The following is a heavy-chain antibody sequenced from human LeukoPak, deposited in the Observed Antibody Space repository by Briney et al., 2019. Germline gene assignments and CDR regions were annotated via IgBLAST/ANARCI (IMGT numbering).Heavy chain of an antibody. CDR2: ISWDGGST. CDR1: GFTFDDYA. V-gene: IGHV3-43D*03. Sequence: AGGSLRLSCAASGFTFDDYAMRWVRQAPAKGLEWVSLISWDGGSTYYADSVKGRFTISRDNSKNSLYLQMNSLRAEDTAVYYCARDLLADYRGHYWGQGTLVTVSS. J-gene: IGHJ4*02. D-gene: IGHD5-12*01. CDR3: ARDLLADYRGHY.